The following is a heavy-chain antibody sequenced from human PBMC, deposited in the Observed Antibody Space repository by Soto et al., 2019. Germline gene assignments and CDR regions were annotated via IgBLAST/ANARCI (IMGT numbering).Heavy chain of an antibody. CDR1: GFTFSSYG. CDR3: AKDKVARMYYFDY. V-gene: IGHV3-30*18. CDR2: ISYDGSNK. J-gene: IGHJ4*02. D-gene: IGHD5-12*01. Sequence: GGSLRLSCAASGFTFSSYGMHWVRQAPDKGLEWVAVISYDGSNKYYADSVKGRFTISRDNSKNTLYLQMNSLRAEDTAVYYCAKDKVARMYYFDYWGQGTLVTVSS.